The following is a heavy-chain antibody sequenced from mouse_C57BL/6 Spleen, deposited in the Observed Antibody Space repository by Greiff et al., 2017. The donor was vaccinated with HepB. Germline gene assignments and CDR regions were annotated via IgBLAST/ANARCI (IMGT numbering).Heavy chain of an antibody. CDR2: IHPNSGST. J-gene: IGHJ4*01. CDR1: GYTFTSYW. V-gene: IGHV1-64*01. CDR3: ARPYDYNAMDY. D-gene: IGHD6-5*01. Sequence: QVQLQQPGAELVKPGASVKLSCKASGYTFTSYWMHWVKQRPGQGLEWIGMIHPNSGSTNYNEKFKSKATLTVDKSPSTAYMQLSSLTSEDSAVYYCARPYDYNAMDYWGQGTSVTVSS.